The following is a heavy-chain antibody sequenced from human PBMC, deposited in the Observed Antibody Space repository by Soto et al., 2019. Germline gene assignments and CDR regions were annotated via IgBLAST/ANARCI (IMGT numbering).Heavy chain of an antibody. V-gene: IGHV4-39*02. CDR2: IDYRGST. Sequence: SETLSLTCTVPGDSISKSGHYWGWIRQPPGKALEWIGGIDYRGSTLYNPSLRSRITMSIDTSKKFFSLKLTSVSASDTALYYCTRLLPPYDTPGPSWCGPWGQGTLVTVSS. CDR3: TRLLPPYDTPGPSWCGP. J-gene: IGHJ5*02. CDR1: GDSISKSGHY. D-gene: IGHD3-9*01.